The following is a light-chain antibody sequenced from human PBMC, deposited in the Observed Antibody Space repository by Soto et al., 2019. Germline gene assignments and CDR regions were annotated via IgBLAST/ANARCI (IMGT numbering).Light chain of an antibody. Sequence: DIQMTQSPSSLSASVGDRVTITCRASQTISIFLNWYQQKPGKAPKLLIYAASSLQSGVPSRFSGSGSETDFTLTISSLQPEDFATYSCQQSYNTTWTFGQGTKVDI. CDR2: AAS. J-gene: IGKJ1*01. V-gene: IGKV1-39*01. CDR1: QTISIF. CDR3: QQSYNTTWT.